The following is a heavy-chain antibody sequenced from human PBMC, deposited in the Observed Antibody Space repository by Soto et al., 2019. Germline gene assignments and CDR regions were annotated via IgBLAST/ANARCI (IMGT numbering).Heavy chain of an antibody. V-gene: IGHV4-59*01. Sequence: PSETLSLTCTVSGGSISSYYWSWIRQPPGKGLEWIGYIYYSGSTNYNPSLKSRVTISVDTSKNQFSLKLSSVTAADTAVYYCARDRSVYTAMVTGDYFDYWGQGTLVTVSS. CDR3: ARDRSVYTAMVTGDYFDY. J-gene: IGHJ4*02. CDR1: GGSISSYY. CDR2: IYYSGST. D-gene: IGHD5-18*01.